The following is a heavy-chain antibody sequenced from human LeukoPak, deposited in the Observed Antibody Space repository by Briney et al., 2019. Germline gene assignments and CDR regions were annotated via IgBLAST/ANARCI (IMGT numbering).Heavy chain of an antibody. CDR3: ARDWGYCSSTSCYPDY. Sequence: ASVKVSCKASGGTFSSYAISWVRQAPGQGLEWMGRIIPILGIANYAQKLQGRVTMTTDTSTSTAYMELRSLRSDDTAVYYCARDWGYCSSTSCYPDYWGQGTLVTVSS. V-gene: IGHV1-69*04. CDR1: GGTFSSYA. D-gene: IGHD2-2*01. J-gene: IGHJ4*02. CDR2: IIPILGIA.